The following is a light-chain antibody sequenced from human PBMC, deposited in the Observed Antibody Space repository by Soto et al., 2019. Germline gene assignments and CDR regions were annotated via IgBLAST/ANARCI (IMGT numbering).Light chain of an antibody. Sequence: DIQMTQSPSTLSASVGDRVTITCRASQTISTWLAWYQQKAGKAPKVLIYKASSLQIGVPSRFSGSGSGTEFTLTISSLQPDDSATYYCQQYNSYSPTFGQGTKVDNK. J-gene: IGKJ1*01. CDR3: QQYNSYSPT. V-gene: IGKV1-5*03. CDR2: KAS. CDR1: QTISTW.